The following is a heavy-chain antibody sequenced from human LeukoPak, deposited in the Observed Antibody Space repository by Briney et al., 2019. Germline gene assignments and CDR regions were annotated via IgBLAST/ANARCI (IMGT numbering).Heavy chain of an antibody. CDR3: ARSGRLSSSSFFDY. CDR1: GFTVSSNY. Sequence: GGSLRLSCAASGFTVSSNYMSWVRQAPGKGLEWVSVIYSGGSTYCADSVKGRFTISRDNSKNTLYLQMNSLRAEDTAVYYCARSGRLSSSSFFDYWGQGTLVTVSS. CDR2: IYSGGST. J-gene: IGHJ4*02. D-gene: IGHD1-14*01. V-gene: IGHV3-53*01.